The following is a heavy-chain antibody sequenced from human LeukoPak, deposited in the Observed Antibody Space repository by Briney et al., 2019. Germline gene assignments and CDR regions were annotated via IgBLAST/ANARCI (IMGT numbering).Heavy chain of an antibody. CDR2: INSDGSST. J-gene: IGHJ4*02. CDR1: GFTFSSYW. CDR3: ATYYYDSSGYYRN. Sequence: PGGSLRLSCAASGFTFSSYWMHWVRHAPGKGLVWVSRINSDGSSTSYADSVKGRFTISRDNAKNTLYLQMNSLRAEDTAVYYCATYYYDSSGYYRNWGQGTLVTVSS. V-gene: IGHV3-74*01. D-gene: IGHD3-22*01.